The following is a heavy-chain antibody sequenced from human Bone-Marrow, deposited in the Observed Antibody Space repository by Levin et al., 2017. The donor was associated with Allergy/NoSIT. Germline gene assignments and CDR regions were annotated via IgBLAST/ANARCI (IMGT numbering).Heavy chain of an antibody. Sequence: GESLKISCAASGFTFSSYWMSWVRQAPGKGLEWVANIKQDGSEKYYVDSVKGRFTISRDNAKNSLYLQMNSLRAEDTAVYYCARGDYASTRWYGMDVWGQGTTVTVSS. CDR1: GFTFSSYW. D-gene: IGHD2-2*01. V-gene: IGHV3-7*01. CDR3: ARGDYASTRWYGMDV. J-gene: IGHJ6*02. CDR2: IKQDGSEK.